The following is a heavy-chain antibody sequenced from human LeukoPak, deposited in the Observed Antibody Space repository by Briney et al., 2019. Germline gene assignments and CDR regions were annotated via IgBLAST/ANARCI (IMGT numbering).Heavy chain of an antibody. CDR1: GGSISGYY. Sequence: SETLSLTCTVSGGSISGYYWSWMRQPPGRGLEWVGYIFESQTTGYNPSLESRVTISQDTSRNQFSLKLSSVTAADTAVYYCARWDEGLDYWGQGTLVTVSS. CDR3: ARWDEGLDY. D-gene: IGHD1-26*01. V-gene: IGHV4-59*01. J-gene: IGHJ4*02. CDR2: IFESQTT.